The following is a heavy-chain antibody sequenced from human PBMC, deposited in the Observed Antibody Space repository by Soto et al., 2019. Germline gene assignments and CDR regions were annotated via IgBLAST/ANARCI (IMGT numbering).Heavy chain of an antibody. J-gene: IGHJ6*02. V-gene: IGHV4-30-4*01. Sequence: QVQLHESGPGLVKPSQTLSLTCTVSGGSISDDDYYWNWIRQSPGKGLEWIGHIYYNGNTYYNPPLKSRLTMSLDTSQNQFSLHLTSVIAADSALYFCARATTVTSSFFFYGLDVWGPGTTVTVSS. CDR2: IYYNGNT. CDR1: GGSISDDDYY. CDR3: ARATTVTSSFFFYGLDV. D-gene: IGHD4-17*01.